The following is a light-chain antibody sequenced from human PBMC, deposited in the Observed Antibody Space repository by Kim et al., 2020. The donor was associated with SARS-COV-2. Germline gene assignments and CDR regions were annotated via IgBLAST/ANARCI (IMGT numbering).Light chain of an antibody. CDR2: GAS. CDR3: QQYGNSRT. Sequence: IVLTQSPDTLSLSPGERATLSCRAGQTLLRNQLAWYQQTPGQAPRLLIYGASTRATGVPGRFVGCGSGTDFSLTITRLEPEDFAVYYCQQYGNSRTFGQGTKVDIK. J-gene: IGKJ1*01. CDR1: QTLLRNQ. V-gene: IGKV3-20*01.